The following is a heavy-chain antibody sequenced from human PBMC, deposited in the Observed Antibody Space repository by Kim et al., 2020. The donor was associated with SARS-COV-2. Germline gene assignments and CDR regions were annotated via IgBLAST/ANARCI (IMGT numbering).Heavy chain of an antibody. Sequence: GGSRRLSCAASGFTFSSYWMHWVRQAPGKGLVWVSRINSDGSSTSYADSVKGRFTISRDNAKNTLYLQMNSLRAEEPAVYYCARERAGYYYDSSGYYYLFNHGMDVWGQGPPVTVSS. CDR1: GFTFSSYW. D-gene: IGHD3-22*01. CDR3: ARERAGYYYDSSGYYYLFNHGMDV. CDR2: INSDGSST. V-gene: IGHV3-74*01. J-gene: IGHJ6*02.